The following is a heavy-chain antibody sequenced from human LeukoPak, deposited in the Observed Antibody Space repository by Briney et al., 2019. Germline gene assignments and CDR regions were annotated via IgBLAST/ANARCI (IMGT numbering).Heavy chain of an antibody. Sequence: GGSLRLSCAASGFTFSSYAMHWVRQAPGKGLEWVAVISYDGSNKYHADSVKGRFTISRDNSKNTLYLQMNSLRAEDTAVYYCARDHWGYYDLWGRGTLVTVSS. V-gene: IGHV3-30-3*01. D-gene: IGHD7-27*01. CDR1: GFTFSSYA. CDR2: ISYDGSNK. CDR3: ARDHWGYYDL. J-gene: IGHJ2*01.